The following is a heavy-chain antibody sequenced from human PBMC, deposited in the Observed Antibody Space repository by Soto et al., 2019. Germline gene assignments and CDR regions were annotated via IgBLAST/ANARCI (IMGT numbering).Heavy chain of an antibody. Sequence: EVQLVESGGGLVQPGGSLRLSCAASGFTFSSYAMHWVRQAPGKGLEYFSAISTNGGTTYYANSVKGRFTISRDNSKNTLYLQMGMLRAEDMAVYYCAKAGFYYGSGIYGYGMDVWGQGTTVTVSS. J-gene: IGHJ6*02. CDR1: GFTFSSYA. D-gene: IGHD3-10*01. CDR2: ISTNGGTT. CDR3: AKAGFYYGSGIYGYGMDV. V-gene: IGHV3-64*01.